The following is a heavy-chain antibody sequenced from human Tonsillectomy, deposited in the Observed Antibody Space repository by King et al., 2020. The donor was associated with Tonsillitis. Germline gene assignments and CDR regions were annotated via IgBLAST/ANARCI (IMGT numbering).Heavy chain of an antibody. CDR3: ARDSSGCNWFDP. D-gene: IGHD6-19*01. V-gene: IGHV3-74*01. J-gene: IGHJ5*02. CDR1: GFTFSSYR. Sequence: VQLVESGGGLVQPGGSLRLSCAASGFTFSSYRMHWVRQAPGKGLVWVSRINSDGRSTSYADSVKGRFTISRDNAKSTLFLQMNSLRAEDTAVYYCARDSSGCNWFDPWGQGTLVTVSS. CDR2: INSDGRST.